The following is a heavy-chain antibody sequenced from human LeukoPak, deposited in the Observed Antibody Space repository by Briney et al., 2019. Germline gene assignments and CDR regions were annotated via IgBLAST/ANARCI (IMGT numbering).Heavy chain of an antibody. Sequence: GGSLRLSCAASGFTFSSSAMSWVRQAPGKGLEWVSSICGSGSGGSTYYADSVKGRFTISRDNSKNTLYLQMNSLRAEDTAVYYCAKDRVPIGMEGEFDPWGQGTLVTVSS. CDR2: ICGSGSGGST. CDR1: GFTFSSSA. J-gene: IGHJ5*02. CDR3: AKDRVPIGMEGEFDP. V-gene: IGHV3-23*01. D-gene: IGHD3-16*01.